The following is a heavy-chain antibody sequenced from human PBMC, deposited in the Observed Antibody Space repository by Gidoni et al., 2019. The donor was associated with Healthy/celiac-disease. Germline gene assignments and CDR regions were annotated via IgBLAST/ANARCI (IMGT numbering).Heavy chain of an antibody. D-gene: IGHD3-10*01. V-gene: IGHV4-4*02. CDR2: IYPSGST. J-gene: IGHJ6*02. CDR3: ARSQDGSGNYYLYYGMDV. CDR1: GGPISRITW. Sequence: QVQLQESGPGLVKPSGTLSLTFAISGGPISRITWWRWVRQPPGKGLEWIGEIYPSGSTNYNPSRKSRVTISVDKSKNQFSLKLTSVTAADTAVYYCARSQDGSGNYYLYYGMDVWGQGTTVTVSS.